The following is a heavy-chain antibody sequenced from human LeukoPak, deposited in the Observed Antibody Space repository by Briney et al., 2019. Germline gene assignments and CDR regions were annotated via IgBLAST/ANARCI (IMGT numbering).Heavy chain of an antibody. D-gene: IGHD3-22*01. V-gene: IGHV4-59*01. CDR3: ARRSGYYERPN. CDR2: IYYSGTT. CDR1: GGSISNYY. J-gene: IGHJ4*02. Sequence: SETLSLTCTVSGGSISNYYWNWIRQPPGKGLEWIGYIYYSGTTNYNPSLKSRVSMSVDTSKNQFSLKLSSVTAADTAVYYCARRSGYYERPNWGQGTLVTVSS.